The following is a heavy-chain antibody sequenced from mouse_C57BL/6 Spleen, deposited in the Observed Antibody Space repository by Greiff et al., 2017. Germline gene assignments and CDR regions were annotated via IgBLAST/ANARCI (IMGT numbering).Heavy chain of an antibody. V-gene: IGHV1-84*01. CDR1: GYTFTDYY. Sequence: QVQLQQSGPELVKPGASVKISCKASGYTFTDYYINWVKQRPGQGLEWIGWIYPGSGNTKYNEKFKGKATLTVDTSSSTAYMQLSSLTSEDSAVYFCARESEYYYGSSLWYFDVWGTGTTVTVSS. J-gene: IGHJ1*03. CDR3: ARESEYYYGSSLWYFDV. CDR2: IYPGSGNT. D-gene: IGHD1-1*01.